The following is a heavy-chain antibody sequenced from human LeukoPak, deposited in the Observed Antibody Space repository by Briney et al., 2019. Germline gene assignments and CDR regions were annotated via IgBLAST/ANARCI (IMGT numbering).Heavy chain of an antibody. CDR1: GFTFSSHW. Sequence: GGSLRLSCAPSGFTFSSHWMLWVRQAPAKGVVWVSRMDTDGSNINYADSVKGRFTISRDNAKNTLYLQMNSLRAEDTAVYYCARGGEGYNGPGFNWGQGTLVTVSS. J-gene: IGHJ4*02. CDR3: ARGGEGYNGPGFN. CDR2: MDTDGSNI. D-gene: IGHD5-12*01. V-gene: IGHV3-74*01.